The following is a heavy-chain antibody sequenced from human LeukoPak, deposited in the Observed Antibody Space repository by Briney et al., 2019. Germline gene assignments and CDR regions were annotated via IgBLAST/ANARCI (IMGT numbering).Heavy chain of an antibody. V-gene: IGHV3-30*02. D-gene: IGHD6-13*01. J-gene: IGHJ4*02. CDR2: TRYDGSNK. Sequence: GGSLRLSSAASGFTFSSYGMHWVRQAPGKGLEWVAFTRYDGSNKYYADSVKGRFTISRDNSKNTLYLQMNSLRAEDTAVYYCAKDRSSSWSDDFYFDYWGQGTLVTVSS. CDR3: AKDRSSSWSDDFYFDY. CDR1: GFTFSSYG.